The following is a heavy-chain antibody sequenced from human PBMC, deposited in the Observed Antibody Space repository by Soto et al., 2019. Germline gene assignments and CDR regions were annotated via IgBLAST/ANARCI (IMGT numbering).Heavy chain of an antibody. V-gene: IGHV3-48*01. Sequence: PGGSLRLSCAASGFTFSSYSMNWVRQAPGKGLEWVSYISSSSSTIYYADSVKGRFTISRDNAKNSLYLQMNSLRAEDTAVYYCARDSPPHYWGQGTLVTVSS. CDR1: GFTFSSYS. CDR3: ARDSPPHY. J-gene: IGHJ4*02. CDR2: ISSSSSTI.